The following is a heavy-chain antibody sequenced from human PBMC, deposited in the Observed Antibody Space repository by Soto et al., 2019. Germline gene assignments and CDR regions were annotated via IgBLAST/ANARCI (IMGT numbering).Heavy chain of an antibody. V-gene: IGHV3-23*01. J-gene: IGHJ6*02. D-gene: IGHD6-19*01. CDR1: GFTFSSYA. CDR2: ISGSGGST. Sequence: PGGSLRLSCAASGFTFSSYAMSWVRQAPGKGLEWVSAISGSGGSTYYADSVKGRFTISRDNSKNTLYLQMNSLRAEDTAVYYCAKDVGEGSSGWYNYYYGMDVWGQGTTVTVSS. CDR3: AKDVGEGSSGWYNYYYGMDV.